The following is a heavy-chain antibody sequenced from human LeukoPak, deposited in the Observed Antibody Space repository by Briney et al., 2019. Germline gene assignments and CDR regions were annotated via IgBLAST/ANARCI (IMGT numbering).Heavy chain of an antibody. J-gene: IGHJ4*02. V-gene: IGHV4-38-2*02. CDR1: GYYISSGYY. Sequence: SETLSLTCTVSGYYISSGYYWGWIRQPPGKGLEWLGSIYHSGGPYYNPSLKSRVTISVDTSKNQFSLKLSSVTAADTAVYYCAREVASLGYFDYWGQGTLVTVSS. CDR2: IYHSGGP. D-gene: IGHD2-2*01. CDR3: AREVASLGYFDY.